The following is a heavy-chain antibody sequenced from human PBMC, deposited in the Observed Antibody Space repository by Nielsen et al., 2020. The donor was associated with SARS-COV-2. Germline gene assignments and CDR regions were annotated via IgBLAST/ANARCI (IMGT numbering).Heavy chain of an antibody. CDR3: AKDFGFGSYGDYFDY. J-gene: IGHJ4*02. CDR2: ISSNSSYI. Sequence: GGSLRLSCAASGFTFSSYSMNWVRQAPGKGLEWVSSISSNSSYIYYADSVKGRFTISRDNAKNSLYLQMNSLRAEDTAVYYCAKDFGFGSYGDYFDYWGQGTLVTVSS. CDR1: GFTFSSYS. D-gene: IGHD5-18*01. V-gene: IGHV3-21*04.